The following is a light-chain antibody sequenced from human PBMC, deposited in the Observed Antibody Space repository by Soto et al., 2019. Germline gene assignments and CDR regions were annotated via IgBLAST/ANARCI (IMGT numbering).Light chain of an antibody. CDR3: QQRHMWPIT. J-gene: IGKJ5*01. Sequence: IVMTQSPSTLSVSPGEWATLSFRASQSFRGLLAWYQHRPGQAPRLLIYDAYNRATGIPPRFSGSGSGTAFSLTISSVEPEDSAVYYCQQRHMWPITFGQGTRLEIK. CDR2: DAY. V-gene: IGKV3-11*01. CDR1: QSFRGL.